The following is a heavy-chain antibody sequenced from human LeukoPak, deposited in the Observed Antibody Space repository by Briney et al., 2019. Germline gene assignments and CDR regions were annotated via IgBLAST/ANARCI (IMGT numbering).Heavy chain of an antibody. J-gene: IGHJ4*02. D-gene: IGHD3-9*01. CDR3: ARHMGDYDILTGYYKSHYDY. CDR1: GGSFSGYY. Sequence: SETLSLTCAVYGGSFSGYYWSWIRQPPGKGLEWIGSICNGESTKYNPSLKSRVSISVDTSKNEFSLNLTSVTATDTAVYYCARHMGDYDILTGYYKSHYDYWGQGALVTVSS. V-gene: IGHV4-59*08. CDR2: ICNGEST.